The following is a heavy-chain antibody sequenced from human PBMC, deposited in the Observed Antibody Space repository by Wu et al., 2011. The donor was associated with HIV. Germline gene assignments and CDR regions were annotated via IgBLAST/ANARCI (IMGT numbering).Heavy chain of an antibody. CDR1: GGTVSSFA. CDR2: IIPILGTT. CDR3: ARRSPPSTVTTNYYYAMDV. J-gene: IGHJ6*01. D-gene: IGHD4-17*01. Sequence: QVQLVQSGAEVKKPGSSVKVSCKASGGTVSSFAVSWVRQAPGQGLEWMGRIIPILGTTNYAQNFQGRVTIIADKSTNTVYMELSSLRSEDTAVYYCARRSPPSTVTTNYYYAMDVWGQGPRSTVS. V-gene: IGHV1-69*04.